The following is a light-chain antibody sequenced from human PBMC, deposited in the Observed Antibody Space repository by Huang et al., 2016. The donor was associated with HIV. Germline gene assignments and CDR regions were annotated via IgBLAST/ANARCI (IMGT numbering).Light chain of an antibody. CDR2: WAS. V-gene: IGKV4-1*01. Sequence: DIVMTQSPDSLAVSLGERATMHCKSSQSVLYSSNNKNYLAWYQQKPGQSPKLLMYWASTRESGVPDRFSGGGSGTDFTLTISSLQAEDVALYYCQQYYSAWTFGQGTKVEVK. CDR1: QSVLYSSNNKNY. CDR3: QQYYSAWT. J-gene: IGKJ1*01.